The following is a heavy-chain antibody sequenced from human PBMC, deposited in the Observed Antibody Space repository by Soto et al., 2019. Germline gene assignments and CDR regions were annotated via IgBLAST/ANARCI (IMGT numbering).Heavy chain of an antibody. V-gene: IGHV4-34*01. J-gene: IGHJ3*02. CDR1: GGSFSGYY. D-gene: IGHD3-22*01. Sequence: QVQLQQWGAGLLKPSETLSLTCAVYGGSFSGYYWSWIRQPPGKGLEWIGEINHSGSTNYNPSLKSRVTISVDTSKNQFSLKLSSVTAADTAVYYCARDDSGVHAFDIWGQGTRVTVSS. CDR3: ARDDSGVHAFDI. CDR2: INHSGST.